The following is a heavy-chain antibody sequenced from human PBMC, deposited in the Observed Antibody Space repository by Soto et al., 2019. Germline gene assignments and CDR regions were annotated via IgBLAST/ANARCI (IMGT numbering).Heavy chain of an antibody. D-gene: IGHD4-17*01. Sequence: GGSLRLSCAASGFTFSTYAMSWVRQAPGKGLEWVSAISGSGDSTYYADSVKGRFTISRDYSKNTLYLQMNSLRAEDTAVYYCANNSPDYGGSPWGQGTMVTVSS. J-gene: IGHJ3*01. V-gene: IGHV3-23*01. CDR1: GFTFSTYA. CDR2: ISGSGDST. CDR3: ANNSPDYGGSP.